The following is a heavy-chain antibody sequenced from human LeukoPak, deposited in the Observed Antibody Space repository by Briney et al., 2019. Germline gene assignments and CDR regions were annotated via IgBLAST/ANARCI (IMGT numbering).Heavy chain of an antibody. V-gene: IGHV3-30*18. CDR1: GFTFSNYG. CDR3: ANVNAMSTGY. D-gene: IGHD2-2*01. Sequence: GGSLRLSCAASGFTFSNYGMHWVRQAPGKGLEWVAVISHDGSNKYYADSVKGRFTFSRDNSKNTLYLQMNSLRAEDTAVYYCANVNAMSTGYWGQGTLVTVSS. CDR2: ISHDGSNK. J-gene: IGHJ4*02.